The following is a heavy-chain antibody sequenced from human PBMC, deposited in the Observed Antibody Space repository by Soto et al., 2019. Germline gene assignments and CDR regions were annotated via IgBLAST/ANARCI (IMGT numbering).Heavy chain of an antibody. J-gene: IGHJ6*02. CDR3: AGPPELTRIYYYYGMDV. D-gene: IGHD1-7*01. CDR2: IIPIFGTA. V-gene: IGHV1-69*13. Sequence: SVKVSCKASGGTFSSYAISWVRQAPGQGLEWMRGIIPIFGTANYAQKFQGRVTITADESTSTAYMELSSLRSEDTAVYYCAGPPELTRIYYYYGMDVWGQGTTVTVSS. CDR1: GGTFSSYA.